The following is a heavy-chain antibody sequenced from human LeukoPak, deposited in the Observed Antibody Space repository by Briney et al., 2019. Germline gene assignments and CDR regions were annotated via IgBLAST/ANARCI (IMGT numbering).Heavy chain of an antibody. J-gene: IGHJ6*04. CDR2: ISSSGSTI. V-gene: IGHV3-48*03. D-gene: IGHD3-10*02. CDR1: GFTFSSYE. CDR3: AELGVTMIGGV. Sequence: GGSLRLSCTASGFTFSSYEMNWVRQAPGKGLEWVSYISSSGSTIYYADSVKGRFTISRDNAKNSLYLQMNSLRAEDTAVYYCAELGVTMIGGVWGKGTTVTISS.